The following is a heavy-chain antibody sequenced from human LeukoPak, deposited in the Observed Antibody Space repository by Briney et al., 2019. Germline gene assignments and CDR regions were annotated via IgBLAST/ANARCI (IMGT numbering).Heavy chain of an antibody. D-gene: IGHD4-17*01. CDR3: AKDNGMTTVTTLYYYYGMDV. J-gene: IGHJ6*02. CDR2: MWDDGTNE. V-gene: IGHV3-33*06. Sequence: GGSLRLSCTASGFNFGIYGMHWVRQAPGKGLEWVAVMWDDGTNENYVESVKGRFSISRDNGKRTLYLQMNSLRVEDTAVYYCAKDNGMTTVTTLYYYYGMDVWGQGTTVTVSS. CDR1: GFNFGIYG.